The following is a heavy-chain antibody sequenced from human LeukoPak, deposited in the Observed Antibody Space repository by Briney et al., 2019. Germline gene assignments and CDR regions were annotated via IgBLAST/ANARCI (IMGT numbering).Heavy chain of an antibody. CDR2: IIPILGIA. Sequence: GSSVKVSCKASGGTFSSYAISWVRQAPGQGLEWMGRIIPILGIANYAQKFQGRVTITADKSTSTAYMELSSLRSEDTAVYYCARESPPNMITFGGVIVRPLDYWGQGTLVTVSS. V-gene: IGHV1-69*04. CDR1: GGTFSSYA. CDR3: ARESPPNMITFGGVIVRPLDY. J-gene: IGHJ4*02. D-gene: IGHD3-16*02.